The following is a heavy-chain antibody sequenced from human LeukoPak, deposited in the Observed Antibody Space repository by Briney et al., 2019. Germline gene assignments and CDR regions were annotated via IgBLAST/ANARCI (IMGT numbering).Heavy chain of an antibody. CDR2: ISGSGGST. CDR3: AKPAVSSSSWYSSAGRGNWFDP. CDR1: GFTFSSYA. D-gene: IGHD6-13*01. V-gene: IGHV3-23*01. J-gene: IGHJ5*02. Sequence: GGSLRLSCAASGFTFSSYAMSWVRQAPGKGLEWVSAISGSGGSTYYADSVKGRFTISRDNSKNTLYLQMNSLRAEDTAVYYCAKPAVSSSSWYSSAGRGNWFDPWGQGTLVTVSS.